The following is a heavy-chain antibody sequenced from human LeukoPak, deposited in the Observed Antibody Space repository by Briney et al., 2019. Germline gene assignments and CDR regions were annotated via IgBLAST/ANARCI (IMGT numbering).Heavy chain of an antibody. CDR3: ARSGYSFLVDS. CDR2: MSYTGTT. J-gene: IGHJ4*02. CDR1: GGSISSSSYY. Sequence: MTSETLSPTCTVSGGSISSSSYYWGLIRQPPGKGLEWIASMSYTGTTYYNPSLKSRVTISVHTSKNQFSLNLSSVTAADTAVYFCARSGYSFLVDSWGQGTLVTVSS. D-gene: IGHD5-18*01. V-gene: IGHV4-39*01.